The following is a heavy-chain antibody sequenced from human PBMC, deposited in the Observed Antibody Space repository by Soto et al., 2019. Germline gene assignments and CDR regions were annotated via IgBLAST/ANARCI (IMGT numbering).Heavy chain of an antibody. D-gene: IGHD6-19*01. J-gene: IGHJ4*02. CDR2: IVVGSGNT. CDR1: GFTFTSSA. V-gene: IGHV1-58*01. Sequence: GASVKVSCKASGFTFTSSAVQWVRQARGQRLEWIGWIVVGSGNTNYAQKFQERVTITRDMSTSTAYMELSSLRSEDTAVYYCAAGPSGWYLFGTQFDYWGQGTLVTVSS. CDR3: AAGPSGWYLFGTQFDY.